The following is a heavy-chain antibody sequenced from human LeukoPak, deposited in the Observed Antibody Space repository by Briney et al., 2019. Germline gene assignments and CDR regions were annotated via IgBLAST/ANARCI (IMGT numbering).Heavy chain of an antibody. Sequence: PGGSLRLSCAASGFTFDDYAMHWVRQAPGKGLEWVSGISWNSGSIGYADSVKGRFTISRDNAKNSLYLQMNSLRAEDMALYYCAKGGSRYSSSWYSTWGQGTLVAVSS. CDR3: AKGGSRYSSSWYST. D-gene: IGHD6-13*01. J-gene: IGHJ4*02. CDR1: GFTFDDYA. CDR2: ISWNSGSI. V-gene: IGHV3-9*03.